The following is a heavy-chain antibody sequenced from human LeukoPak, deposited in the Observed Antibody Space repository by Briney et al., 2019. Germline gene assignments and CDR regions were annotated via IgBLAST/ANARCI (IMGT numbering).Heavy chain of an antibody. Sequence: SETLSLTCAVYGGSFSGYYWGWIRQPPGKGLEWIGSIYYSGSTYYNPSLKSRVTISVDTSKNQFSLKLSSVTAADTAVYYCARRGQYYYDSSGYYYDYWGQGTLVTVSS. D-gene: IGHD3-22*01. CDR3: ARRGQYYYDSSGYYYDY. J-gene: IGHJ4*02. V-gene: IGHV4-39*01. CDR2: IYYSGST. CDR1: GGSFSGYY.